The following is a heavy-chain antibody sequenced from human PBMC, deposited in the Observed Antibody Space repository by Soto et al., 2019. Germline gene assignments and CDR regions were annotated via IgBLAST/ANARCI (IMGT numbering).Heavy chain of an antibody. J-gene: IGHJ6*03. CDR2: IYYNGST. Sequence: SETLSLTCTVCGGSTISYYWSWIRPPPEKGLEWIGNIYYNGSTNYNPSLKSRVTISVDTSTNKFYLKLSSVTAADTAVYYCARLMEGVGGTESYRDFMDFWCEGTTVTVSS. V-gene: IGHV4-59*08. CDR3: ARLMEGVGGTESYRDFMDF. CDR1: GGSTISYY. D-gene: IGHD1-26*01.